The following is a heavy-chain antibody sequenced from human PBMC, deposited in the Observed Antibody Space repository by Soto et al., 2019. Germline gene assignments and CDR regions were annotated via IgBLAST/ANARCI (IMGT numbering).Heavy chain of an antibody. D-gene: IGHD6-19*01. V-gene: IGHV4-61*01. CDR1: GDSVSSSSKC. Sequence: SETLSLTCTVSGDSVSSSSKCWSWVRQPPGKALEWIAYICYSVITKYEPSLKSRVTISTDTSKNQLSLKMTSVTAEDTAVYYCARSGGGSGWLGGQGTLVTV. J-gene: IGHJ4*02. CDR3: ARSGGGSGWL. CDR2: ICYSVIT.